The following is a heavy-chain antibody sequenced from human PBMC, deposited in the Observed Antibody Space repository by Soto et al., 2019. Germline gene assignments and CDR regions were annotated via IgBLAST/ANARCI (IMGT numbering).Heavy chain of an antibody. CDR1: GGTVTHSSYY. V-gene: IGHV4-39*01. CDR2: VYYRGRS. J-gene: IGHJ4*01. Sequence: SPEKLLVTCTGSGGTVTHSSYYGGWIRQSPEKGLEWIGSVYYRGRSYSKSSVKSRVTISVDTSKNRFSLSLNSVTASDTAVYFCLCQLPPAPTHAHVPYW. D-gene: IGHD2-2*01. CDR3: LCQLPPAPTHAHVPY.